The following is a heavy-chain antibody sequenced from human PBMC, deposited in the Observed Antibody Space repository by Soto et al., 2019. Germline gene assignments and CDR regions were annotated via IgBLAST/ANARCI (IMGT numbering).Heavy chain of an antibody. Sequence: XATLSLTCTVSSGSINSYFWSWIRQPPGKGLEWIGYIYYSGSTKYNPSLKSRVTILLDTSKNQFSLKLRSVTPADTAVYYCARYISVVRSGNWFDPWGQGTLVTVSS. V-gene: IGHV4-59*01. CDR2: IYYSGST. J-gene: IGHJ5*02. CDR1: SGSINSYF. CDR3: ARYISVVRSGNWFDP. D-gene: IGHD2-2*01.